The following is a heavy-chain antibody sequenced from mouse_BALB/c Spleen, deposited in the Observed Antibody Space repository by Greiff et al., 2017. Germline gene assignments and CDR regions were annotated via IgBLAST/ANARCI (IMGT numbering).Heavy chain of an antibody. J-gene: IGHJ3*01. CDR2: INPSSGYT. V-gene: IGHV1-4*01. CDR1: GYTFTSYT. Sequence: VQLQESGAELARPGASVKMSCKASGYTFTSYTMHWVKQRPGQGLEWIGYINPSSGYTNYNQKFKDKATLTADKSSSTAYMQLSSLTSEDSAVYYCAKESRGYYGAWFAYWGQGTLVTVSA. D-gene: IGHD2-13*01. CDR3: AKESRGYYGAWFAY.